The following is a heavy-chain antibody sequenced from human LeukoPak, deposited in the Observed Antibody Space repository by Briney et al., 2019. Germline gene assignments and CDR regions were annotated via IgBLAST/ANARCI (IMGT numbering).Heavy chain of an antibody. Sequence: GGSLRLSCVTSGFMFSTYAMSWVRQAPGKGLEWVSIISGSGERTYYADSVKGRFTVSRDNSRNTLYLQMKSLRAEDTAVYYCVSQSYSGSDNYYFHYWGQGTLVAVSS. CDR1: GFMFSTYA. J-gene: IGHJ4*02. CDR3: VSQSYSGSDNYYFHY. CDR2: ISGSGERT. D-gene: IGHD1-26*01. V-gene: IGHV3-23*01.